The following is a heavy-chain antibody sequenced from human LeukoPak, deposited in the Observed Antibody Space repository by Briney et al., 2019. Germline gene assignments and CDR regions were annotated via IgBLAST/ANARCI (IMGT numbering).Heavy chain of an antibody. Sequence: SETLSLTCTVSGGSISSYYWSWIRQPPGKGLEWIGYIYYSGSTSYNPSLKSRVTISVDTSKNQFSLKLSSVTAADTAVYYCARHFDYYDSSGNYFGAFDIWGQGTMVTVSS. D-gene: IGHD3-22*01. CDR3: ARHFDYYDSSGNYFGAFDI. J-gene: IGHJ3*02. V-gene: IGHV4-59*08. CDR1: GGSISSYY. CDR2: IYYSGST.